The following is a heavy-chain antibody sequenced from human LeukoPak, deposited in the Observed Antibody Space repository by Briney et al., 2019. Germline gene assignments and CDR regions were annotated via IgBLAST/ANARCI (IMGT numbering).Heavy chain of an antibody. CDR3: ARINNFDDF. CDR2: ISPDGNID. D-gene: IGHD1-1*01. V-gene: IGHV3-30*03. CDR1: GFTFTTFG. Sequence: PGGSLRLSCAASGFTFTTFGIHWVRQAPGKGLEWVAAISPDGNIDYYSDSVQGRFSISRDDSKNMIYLQMHSLRGEDSAVYFCARINNFDDFWGQGTLVTVSS. J-gene: IGHJ4*02.